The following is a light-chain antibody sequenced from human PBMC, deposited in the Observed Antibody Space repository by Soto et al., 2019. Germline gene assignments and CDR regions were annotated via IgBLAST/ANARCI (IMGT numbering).Light chain of an antibody. V-gene: IGKV3-20*01. CDR2: AAS. CDR3: QLYGTSPP. J-gene: IGKJ5*01. Sequence: IVLTQSQATLSVCPGERATLSCRASQSVRSNLAWYKQKPGQAPRLLIYAASSRATGIPNRLSGSGSGTEFTLTINRIEPEDFAVYYCQLYGTSPPFGQGTRLEIK. CDR1: QSVRSN.